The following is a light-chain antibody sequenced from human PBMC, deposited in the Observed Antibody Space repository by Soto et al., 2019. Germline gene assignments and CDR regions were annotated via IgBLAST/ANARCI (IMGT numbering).Light chain of an antibody. J-gene: IGKJ2*01. V-gene: IGKV3-15*01. CDR1: QSVNSR. CDR2: DAS. Sequence: EIVMTQSPATLSVSPGEGATLSCRASQSVNSRLACYQQTPGQAPRLLIHDASTRGNGIPARFSGSGSGTDVTLTISSLQSEDFPVCYCQQYYDTPLPFGRGTKLQIK. CDR3: QQYYDTPLP.